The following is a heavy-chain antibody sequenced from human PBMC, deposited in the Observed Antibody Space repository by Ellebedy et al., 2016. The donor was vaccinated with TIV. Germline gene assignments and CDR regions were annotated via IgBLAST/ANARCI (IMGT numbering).Heavy chain of an antibody. CDR1: GFTFSSYD. D-gene: IGHD1-14*01. Sequence: PGGSLRLSCAASGFTFSSYDMHWVRQVSGNGLEWVSNIGAAGDTYYAGFVKGRVAISRENAKNSLYLQLNNVRVGETAVYYCARATAGFDYWGQGTLVTVSS. CDR2: IGAAGDT. CDR3: ARATAGFDY. J-gene: IGHJ4*02. V-gene: IGHV3-13*01.